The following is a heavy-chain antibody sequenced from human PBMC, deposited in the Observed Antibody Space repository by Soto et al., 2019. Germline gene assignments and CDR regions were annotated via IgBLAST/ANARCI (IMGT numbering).Heavy chain of an antibody. CDR1: GFTFSSYG. V-gene: IGHV3-33*01. J-gene: IGHJ5*02. Sequence: QVQLVESGGGVVQPGRSLRLSCAASGFTFSSYGMHWVRQAPGKGLEWVAVIWYDGSNKYYADSVKGRFTISRDNSKNTLYLQMNRLRAEDTAVYYCARARYCSGGSCYSQNWFDPWGQGTLVTVSS. D-gene: IGHD2-15*01. CDR2: IWYDGSNK. CDR3: ARARYCSGGSCYSQNWFDP.